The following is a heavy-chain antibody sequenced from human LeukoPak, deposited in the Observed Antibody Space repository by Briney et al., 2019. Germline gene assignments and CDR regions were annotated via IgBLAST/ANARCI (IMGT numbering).Heavy chain of an antibody. J-gene: IGHJ4*02. CDR2: INPNSGGT. V-gene: IGHV1-2*02. D-gene: IGHD3-3*01. Sequence: GSVKVSFKASGYPFTGYYMHWVRPAPGQGLEWMGWINPNSGGTNYAQKFQGRVTITRDTSISTAYMELSRLRSDDTAVYYCAREESTEYYDFWSGYPRWGQGTLVTVSS. CDR3: AREESTEYYDFWSGYPR. CDR1: GYPFTGYY.